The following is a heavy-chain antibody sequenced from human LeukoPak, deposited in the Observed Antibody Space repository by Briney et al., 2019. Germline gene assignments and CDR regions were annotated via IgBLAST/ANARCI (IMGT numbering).Heavy chain of an antibody. CDR1: GGSISSSSYY. CDR2: INHSGST. J-gene: IGHJ4*02. V-gene: IGHV4-39*07. CDR3: ARTPGIAVAGYFDY. Sequence: SETLSLTCTVSGGSISSSSYYWSWIRQPPGKGLEWIGEINHSGSTNYNPSLKSRVTISVDTSKNQFSLKLSSVTAADTAVYYCARTPGIAVAGYFDYWGQGTLVTVSS. D-gene: IGHD6-19*01.